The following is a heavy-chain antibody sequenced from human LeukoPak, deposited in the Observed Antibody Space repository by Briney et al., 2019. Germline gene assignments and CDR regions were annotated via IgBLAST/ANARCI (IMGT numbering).Heavy chain of an antibody. CDR2: IRGSGETT. CDR3: AKDRGPAAISGCDAMDV. D-gene: IGHD2-2*01. J-gene: IGHJ6*04. V-gene: IGHV3-23*01. CDR1: GFPFSAYA. Sequence: PGGSLRLSCVASGFPFSAYAMSWVRQAPGKGLEWVSGIRGSGETTYYAESVKGRFIIQRDNSKNTLYLQMNSLRAEDTAVYYCAKDRGPAAISGCDAMDVWGKGTTVTISS.